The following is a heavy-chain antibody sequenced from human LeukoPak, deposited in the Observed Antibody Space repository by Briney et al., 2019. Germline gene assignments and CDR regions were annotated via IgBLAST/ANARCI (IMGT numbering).Heavy chain of an antibody. Sequence: GASVKVSCKASGYTFTSYGISWVRQAPGQGLEWMGWISAYNGNTNYAQKLQGRVTMTTDTSTSTAYTELRSLRSDDTAVYYCARARYFDWLLDYWGQGTLVTVSS. D-gene: IGHD3-9*01. CDR3: ARARYFDWLLDY. V-gene: IGHV1-18*01. CDR1: GYTFTSYG. CDR2: ISAYNGNT. J-gene: IGHJ4*02.